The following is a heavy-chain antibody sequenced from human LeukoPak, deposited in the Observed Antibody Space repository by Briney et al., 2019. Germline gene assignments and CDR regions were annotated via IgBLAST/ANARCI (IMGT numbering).Heavy chain of an antibody. D-gene: IGHD6-13*01. Sequence: ASVTVSFKASGYTFTIYYMHWVRQAPGQGLEWMGIINPSGGSTSYAQKFQGRVTMTRDTSTSTVYMELSSLRSEDTAVYYCARASGSIDYWGQGTLVTVSS. J-gene: IGHJ4*02. CDR1: GYTFTIYY. CDR2: INPSGGST. V-gene: IGHV1-46*01. CDR3: ARASGSIDY.